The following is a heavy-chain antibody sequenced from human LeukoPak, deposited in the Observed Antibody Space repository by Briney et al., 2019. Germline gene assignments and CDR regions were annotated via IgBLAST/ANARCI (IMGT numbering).Heavy chain of an antibody. Sequence: GGSLRLSCAASGFTFSSSWMNWVRQAPGKGLEWLANIKGDGSDKNYVDSVKGRFTISRDNAKNSLFLQMSSLRGEDTALYYCATEHWGPNSWGQGTLVTVSS. D-gene: IGHD3-16*01. CDR1: GFTFSSSW. CDR2: IKGDGSDK. V-gene: IGHV3-7*01. CDR3: ATEHWGPNS. J-gene: IGHJ4*02.